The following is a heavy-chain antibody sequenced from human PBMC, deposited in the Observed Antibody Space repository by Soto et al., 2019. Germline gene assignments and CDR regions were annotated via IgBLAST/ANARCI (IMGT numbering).Heavy chain of an antibody. V-gene: IGHV3-15*01. J-gene: IGHJ6*02. CDR2: IKSKTDGGTT. CDR1: GFTFSNAW. CDR3: TTDLSLTVTGLWGYYYGMDV. D-gene: IGHD4-4*01. Sequence: EVQLVESGGGLVKPGGSLRLSCAASGFTFSNAWMSWVRQAPGKGLEWVGRIKSKTDGGTTDYAAPVKGRFTISRDDSKNTLYLQMNSLKTEDTAVYYCTTDLSLTVTGLWGYYYGMDVWGQGTTVTVSS.